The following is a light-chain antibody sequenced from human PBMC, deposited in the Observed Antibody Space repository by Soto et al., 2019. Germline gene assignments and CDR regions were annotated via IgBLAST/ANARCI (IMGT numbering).Light chain of an antibody. V-gene: IGKV1-39*01. Sequence: DIPMTQSPSSLSASVGDRVTITCRASESISRHLNWYQQKPGNAPKLLIYAASNLQNGVPSRFSGSGTGTDFTLTISNLQPGDFATYYCQESYSTLSITFGQGTRLETK. J-gene: IGKJ5*01. CDR1: ESISRH. CDR3: QESYSTLSIT. CDR2: AAS.